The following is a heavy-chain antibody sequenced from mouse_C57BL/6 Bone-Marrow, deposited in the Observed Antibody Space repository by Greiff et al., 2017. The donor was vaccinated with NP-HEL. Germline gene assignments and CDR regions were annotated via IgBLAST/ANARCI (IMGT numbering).Heavy chain of an antibody. D-gene: IGHD2-1*01. CDR1: GFTFSSYA. V-gene: IGHV5-4*01. CDR2: ISDGGSYT. J-gene: IGHJ2*01. Sequence: EVKVVESGGGLVKPGGSLKLSCAASGFTFSSYAMSWVRQTPEKRLEWVATISDGGSYTYYPDNVKGRFTISRDNAKNNLYLQMSHLKSEDTAMYYCARERDYYGNFYYFDYWGQGTTLTVSS. CDR3: ARERDYYGNFYYFDY.